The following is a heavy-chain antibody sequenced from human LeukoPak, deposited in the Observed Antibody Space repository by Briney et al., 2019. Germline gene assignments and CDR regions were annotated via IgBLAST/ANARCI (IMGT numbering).Heavy chain of an antibody. Sequence: SVKVSCKASGGTFSSYAISWVRQAPGQGLEWMGRIIPILGIANYAQKFQGRVTITADKSTSTAYMELRSLRSDDTAVYYCARGVKWLRISDYWGQGTLVTVSS. CDR3: ARGVKWLRISDY. J-gene: IGHJ4*02. D-gene: IGHD5-12*01. CDR2: IIPILGIA. V-gene: IGHV1-69*04. CDR1: GGTFSSYA.